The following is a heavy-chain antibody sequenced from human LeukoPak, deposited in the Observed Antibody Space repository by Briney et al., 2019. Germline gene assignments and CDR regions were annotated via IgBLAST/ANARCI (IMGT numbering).Heavy chain of an antibody. J-gene: IGHJ3*02. V-gene: IGHV3-66*04. Sequence: PGGSLRLSCAASGFTVSSKYMSWVRQAPGKGLEWVSAIYSGGSTYYADSVKGRFTISRDNSKNTLYLQMNSLRAEDTAVYYCARPHYGDYAAFDIWGQGTMVTVSS. D-gene: IGHD4-17*01. CDR2: IYSGGST. CDR1: GFTVSSKY. CDR3: ARPHYGDYAAFDI.